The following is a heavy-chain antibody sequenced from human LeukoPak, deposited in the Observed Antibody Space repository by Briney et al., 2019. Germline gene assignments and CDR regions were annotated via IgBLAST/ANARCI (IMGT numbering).Heavy chain of an antibody. CDR1: GFTVSSNY. J-gene: IGHJ6*03. CDR2: IYSGGST. CDR3: ASGSGSYRTPYYYMDV. D-gene: IGHD3-10*01. V-gene: IGHV3-53*01. Sequence: GGPLRLSCVASGFTVSSNYMSWVRQAPGKGLEWVSMIYSGGSTYYADSVKGQFTISRDNSKNTLYLQMNSLRAEDTAVYYCASGSGSYRTPYYYMDVWGTGTTVTVSS.